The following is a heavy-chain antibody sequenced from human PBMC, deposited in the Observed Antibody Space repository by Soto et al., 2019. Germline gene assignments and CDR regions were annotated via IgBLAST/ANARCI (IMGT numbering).Heavy chain of an antibody. CDR2: INAGNGNT. CDR1: GYSSTSYA. Sequence: ASVKVSCKASGYSSTSYAMHWVRQAPGQGLEWMGWINAGNGNTKYSQKFQGRVTITRDTSASTAYMELSSLRSEDTAVYYCARAVAVPADFDYWGQGTLVTVSS. J-gene: IGHJ4*02. CDR3: ARAVAVPADFDY. V-gene: IGHV1-3*01. D-gene: IGHD6-19*01.